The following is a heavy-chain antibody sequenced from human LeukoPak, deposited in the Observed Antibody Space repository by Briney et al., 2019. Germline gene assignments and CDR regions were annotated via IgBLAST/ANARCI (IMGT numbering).Heavy chain of an antibody. V-gene: IGHV3-30*02. Sequence: GGSLRLSCVASGFTFSRNGMHWVRQTPGKGLEWVAFIRFDESNKYYADSVKGRFTISRDNSKNTLYLQMNSLRAEDTAVYYCARDLWTVTSSHGFDYWGQGTLVTVSS. CDR3: ARDLWTVTSSHGFDY. D-gene: IGHD4-17*01. CDR1: GFTFSRNG. CDR2: IRFDESNK. J-gene: IGHJ4*02.